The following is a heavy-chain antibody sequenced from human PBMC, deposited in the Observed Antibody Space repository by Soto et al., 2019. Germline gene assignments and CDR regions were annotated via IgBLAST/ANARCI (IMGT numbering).Heavy chain of an antibody. CDR3: AADIVVVPAWGFDP. CDR2: INAGNGNT. CDR1: GYTFTSYA. J-gene: IGHJ5*02. V-gene: IGHV1-3*01. Sequence: ASVKVSCKASGYTFTSYAMHWVRQAPGQRLEWMGWINAGNGNTKYSQKFQGRVTITRDTSASTAYMELSSLRSEDTAVYYCAADIVVVPAWGFDPWGQGTLVTVSS. D-gene: IGHD2-2*01.